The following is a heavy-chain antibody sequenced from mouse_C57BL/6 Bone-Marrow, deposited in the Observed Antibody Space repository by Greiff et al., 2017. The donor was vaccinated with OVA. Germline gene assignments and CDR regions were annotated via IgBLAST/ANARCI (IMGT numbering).Heavy chain of an antibody. CDR1: GFTFSDFY. D-gene: IGHD4-1*01. CDR2: SRNKANDYTT. Sequence: EVKVVESGGGLVQSGRSLRLSCATSGFTFSDFYMEWVRQAPGKGLEWIAASRNKANDYTTEYSASVKGRFIVSRDTSQSILYLQMNALRAEDTAIYYCARVKTGTYWYFDVWGTGTTVTVSS. V-gene: IGHV7-1*01. J-gene: IGHJ1*03. CDR3: ARVKTGTYWYFDV.